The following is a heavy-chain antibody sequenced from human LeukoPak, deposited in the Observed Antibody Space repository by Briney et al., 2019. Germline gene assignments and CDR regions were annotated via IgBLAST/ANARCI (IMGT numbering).Heavy chain of an antibody. CDR1: GFTFSSYE. CDR3: ARGHCGGDCFFPVDY. V-gene: IGHV3-48*02. Sequence: PGGSLRLSCAASGFTFSSYEMNWVRQAPGKGLEWVSYISSSSGTIYYADSVKGRFTISRDNAKNSLYLQMNSLRDEDTAVYYCARGHCGGDCFFPVDYWGQGTLVTVSS. CDR2: ISSSSGTI. J-gene: IGHJ4*02. D-gene: IGHD2-21*02.